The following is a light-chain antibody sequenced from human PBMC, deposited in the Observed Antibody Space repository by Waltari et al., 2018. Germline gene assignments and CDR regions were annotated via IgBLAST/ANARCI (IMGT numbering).Light chain of an antibody. J-gene: IGLJ2*01. CDR2: ENA. Sequence: QSVLTQPPSVSAAPGQKVTISCSGSSSNIGTSYVSWYQQLPGTAPKLLGYENAKRPSGIPDRFSGSKSGTSATLGITGLQTGDEADYYCGTWDSSLNGGVFGGGTKLTVL. V-gene: IGLV1-51*02. CDR1: SSNIGTSY. CDR3: GTWDSSLNGGV.